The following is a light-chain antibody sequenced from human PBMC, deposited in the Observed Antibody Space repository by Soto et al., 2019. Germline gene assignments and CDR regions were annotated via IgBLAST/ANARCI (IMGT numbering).Light chain of an antibody. CDR2: DVS. V-gene: IGLV2-14*01. J-gene: IGLJ2*01. CDR1: SSDVGGYNY. Sequence: QSALTQPASVSGSPGQSITISCTGTSSDVGGYNYVSWYQQHPGKAPKLMMYDVSNRPSGVSNRFSGSKSGNTASLTISGLQAEDEADYYYSSYTSSSIVVFGGGTKVTVL. CDR3: SSYTSSSIVV.